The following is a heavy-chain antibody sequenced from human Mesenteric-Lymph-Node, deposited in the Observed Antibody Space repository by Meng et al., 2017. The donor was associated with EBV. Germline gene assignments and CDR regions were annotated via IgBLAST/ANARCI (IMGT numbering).Heavy chain of an antibody. CDR2: FDPEDGET. CDR3: ATEPRSGAFRGWFHT. V-gene: IGHV1-24*01. D-gene: IGHD3-3*01. J-gene: IGHJ5*02. CDR1: GYTLTELS. Sequence: QVQLVQSGAEVKMPGASGKVSCKLSGYTLTELSIHWVRQAPGKGLEWMGGFDPEDGETIYAQKFQGRVTMTEDTSTNTAYMELSSLRSEDTAVYYCATEPRSGAFRGWFHTWGQGTLVTVAS.